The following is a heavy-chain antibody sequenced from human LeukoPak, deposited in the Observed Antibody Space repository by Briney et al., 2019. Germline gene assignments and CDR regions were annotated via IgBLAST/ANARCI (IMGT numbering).Heavy chain of an antibody. CDR3: ARVNYYDSSGYPEPYYYYYGMDV. D-gene: IGHD3-22*01. V-gene: IGHV1-18*01. Sequence: ASAKVSCKASGYTFTSYGISWVRQAPGQGLEWMGWISAYNGNTNYAQKLQGRVTMTTDTSTSTAYMELRSLRSDDTAVYYCARVNYYDSSGYPEPYYYYYGMDVWGQGTTVTVSS. CDR2: ISAYNGNT. J-gene: IGHJ6*02. CDR1: GYTFTSYG.